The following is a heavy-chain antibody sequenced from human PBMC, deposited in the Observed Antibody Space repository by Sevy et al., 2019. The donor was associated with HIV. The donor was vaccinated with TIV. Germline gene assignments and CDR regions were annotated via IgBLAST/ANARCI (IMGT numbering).Heavy chain of an antibody. J-gene: IGHJ6*02. D-gene: IGHD6-19*01. CDR2: ISSYGNEA. Sequence: GGSLRLSCAASGFNFSNYVLHWVRQAPGKGLEWVTFISSYGNEADYVDSVKGRFTISRDDSKNTLYLQMNSLRPEDTAVYYCARSIRAVAGSYGMDVWGQGTMVTVSS. V-gene: IGHV3-30*03. CDR1: GFNFSNYV. CDR3: ARSIRAVAGSYGMDV.